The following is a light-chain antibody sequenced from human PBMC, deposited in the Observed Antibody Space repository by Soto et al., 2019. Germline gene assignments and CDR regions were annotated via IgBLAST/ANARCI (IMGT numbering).Light chain of an antibody. V-gene: IGKV3-15*01. CDR2: GAS. J-gene: IGKJ1*01. Sequence: EIVMTQSPATLSVSPGERATLSCRASQSVSSNLAWYQQKPGQAPRLLIYGASTRATGIPARFSGSGSGTEFTLTISSLQSEDFAVYYCQHYTNWPRTVRQGTKVQIQ. CDR3: QHYTNWPRT. CDR1: QSVSSN.